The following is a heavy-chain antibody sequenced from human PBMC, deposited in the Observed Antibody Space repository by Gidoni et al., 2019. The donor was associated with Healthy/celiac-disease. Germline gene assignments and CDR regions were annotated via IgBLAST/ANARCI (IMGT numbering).Heavy chain of an antibody. Sequence: QVQLVESGGGVVQPGRSLRLSCAASGFTFSSSAMTWVRQAPGKGLEWVAVISYDGSNKYYADSVKGRFTISRDNSKNTLYLQMNSLRAEDTAVYYCARDLGSVGATTSYYYYGMDVWGQGTTVTVSS. CDR3: ARDLGSVGATTSYYYYGMDV. V-gene: IGHV3-30-3*01. CDR1: GFTFSSSA. J-gene: IGHJ6*02. D-gene: IGHD1-26*01. CDR2: ISYDGSNK.